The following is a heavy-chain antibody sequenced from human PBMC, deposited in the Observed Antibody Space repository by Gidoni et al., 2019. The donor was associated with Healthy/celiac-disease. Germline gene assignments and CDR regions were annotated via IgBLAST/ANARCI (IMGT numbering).Heavy chain of an antibody. V-gene: IGHV4-34*01. Sequence: QVQLQQWGAGLLKPSETLSLTCAVYGGSFSGYYWSWIRQPPGKGLEWIGEINQSGSTNYNPSLKSRVTISVDTSKNQFSLKLSSVTAADTAVYYCARARSSSWRPNWFDPWGQGTLVTVSS. J-gene: IGHJ5*02. D-gene: IGHD6-13*01. CDR1: GGSFSGYY. CDR2: INQSGST. CDR3: ARARSSSWRPNWFDP.